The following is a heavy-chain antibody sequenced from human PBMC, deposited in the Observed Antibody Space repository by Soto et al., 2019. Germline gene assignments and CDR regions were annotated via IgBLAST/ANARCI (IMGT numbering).Heavy chain of an antibody. CDR2: LIPIFGTA. CDR1: AGTFSSYA. J-gene: IGHJ5*02. Sequence: SVKVSCKDSAGTFSSYAISWVRQAPGQGLEWMGGLIPIFGTANYAQKFQGHVTISADKATSTAYLQWSSLKASDTAMYFCARIYCTTTTCDSWFDPWGQGTLVTVSS. CDR3: ARIYCTTTTCDSWFDP. D-gene: IGHD2-2*01. V-gene: IGHV1-69*06.